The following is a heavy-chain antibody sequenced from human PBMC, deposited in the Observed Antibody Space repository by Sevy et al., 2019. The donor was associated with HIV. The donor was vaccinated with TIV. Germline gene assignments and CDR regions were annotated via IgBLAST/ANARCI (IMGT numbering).Heavy chain of an antibody. Sequence: GGSLRLSCAVSGFTLSSHSMNWVRQAPGKGLEWLSHIRGDDENKYYADSVQGRFTISRDDASNSVHLQMNSLRDEETAVYYCARGGNPGQAASDIWGQGTVVTVSS. CDR3: ARGGNPGQAASDI. CDR2: IRGDDENK. V-gene: IGHV3-48*02. CDR1: GFTLSSHS. J-gene: IGHJ3*02.